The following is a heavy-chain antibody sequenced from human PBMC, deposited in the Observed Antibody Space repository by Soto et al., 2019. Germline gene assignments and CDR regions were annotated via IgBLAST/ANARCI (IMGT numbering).Heavy chain of an antibody. CDR1: GFTFSSYG. CDR2: ISYDGSNK. CDR3: ANLYGDDVSFDQDSRGY. Sequence: GGSLRLSCAASGFTFSSYGMHWVRQAPGKGLEWVAVISYDGSNKYYADPVKGRFTISRDNSKNTLYLQMNILRAEDTAVYYCANLYGDDVSFDQDSRGYWGQGTLVTVSS. J-gene: IGHJ4*02. D-gene: IGHD4-17*01. V-gene: IGHV3-30*18.